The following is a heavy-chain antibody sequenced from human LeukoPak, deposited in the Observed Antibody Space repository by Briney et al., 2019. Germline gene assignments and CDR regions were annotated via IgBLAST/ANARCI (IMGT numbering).Heavy chain of an antibody. J-gene: IGHJ5*02. V-gene: IGHV4-34*01. D-gene: IGHD2-2*01. CDR1: GFTFSSYA. Sequence: GSLRLSCAASGFTFSSYAMSWIRQPPGKGLEWIGEINHSGSTNYNPSLKSRVTISVDTSKNQFSLKLSSVTAADTAVYYCARGEYCSSTSCRKGGWFDPWGQGTLVTVSS. CDR2: INHSGST. CDR3: ARGEYCSSTSCRKGGWFDP.